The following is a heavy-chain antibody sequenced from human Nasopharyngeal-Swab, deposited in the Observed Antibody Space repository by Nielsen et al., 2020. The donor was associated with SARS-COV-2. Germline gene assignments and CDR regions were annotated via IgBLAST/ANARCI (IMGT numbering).Heavy chain of an antibody. CDR1: GFTVSSNY. CDR2: ISGSGGST. Sequence: GGSLRLSCAASGFTVSSNYMSWVRQAPGKGLEWVSAISGSGGSTYYADSVKGRFTISRDNSKNTLYLQMNSLRAEDTAVYYCAKGGYCSSTSCYAGYYYYGMDVWGQGTTVTVSS. V-gene: IGHV3-23*01. D-gene: IGHD2-2*01. CDR3: AKGGYCSSTSCYAGYYYYGMDV. J-gene: IGHJ6*02.